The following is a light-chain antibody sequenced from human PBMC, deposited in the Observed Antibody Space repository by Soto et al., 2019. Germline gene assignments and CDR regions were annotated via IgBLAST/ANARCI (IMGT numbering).Light chain of an antibody. Sequence: EVVLTQSPATLSVSAGARATLSCRASQSVSTNLAWYQQKPGQPPRLLIYGASARATGAPVRFSGSGSGTEFTLTISGLQSEDFAVYSCQQYDSWPLTFGGGTKVDI. CDR3: QQYDSWPLT. CDR2: GAS. V-gene: IGKV3-15*01. J-gene: IGKJ4*01. CDR1: QSVSTN.